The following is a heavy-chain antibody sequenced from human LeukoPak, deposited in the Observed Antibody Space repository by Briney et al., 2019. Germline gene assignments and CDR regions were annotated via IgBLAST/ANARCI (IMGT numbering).Heavy chain of an antibody. Sequence: ASVKVSCKASGYTFTSYGISWVRQAPGQGLEWMGWISACNGNTNYAQKLQGRVTMTTDTSTSTAYMELRSLRSDDTAVYYCARPSYYYDSSGHQAGFDPWGQGTLVTVSS. J-gene: IGHJ5*02. V-gene: IGHV1-18*01. D-gene: IGHD3-22*01. CDR3: ARPSYYYDSSGHQAGFDP. CDR1: GYTFTSYG. CDR2: ISACNGNT.